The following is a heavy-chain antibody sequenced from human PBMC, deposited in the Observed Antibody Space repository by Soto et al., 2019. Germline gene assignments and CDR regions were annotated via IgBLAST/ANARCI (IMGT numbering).Heavy chain of an antibody. D-gene: IGHD3-10*01. Sequence: QVQLEQSEIEVKKPGSSVKVPCKVSGGAIGWVRQAPGQGFEWLAGIVPTYRTIKYGQKFPDRLTITADYMSLTRLRPGDTAVYYCVSSRSVPRDMYFGSWSSLDDWGQGTLV. CDR2: IVPTYRTI. CDR3: VSSRSVPRDMYFGSWSSLDD. CDR1: GGA. V-gene: IGHV1-69*01. J-gene: IGHJ4*02.